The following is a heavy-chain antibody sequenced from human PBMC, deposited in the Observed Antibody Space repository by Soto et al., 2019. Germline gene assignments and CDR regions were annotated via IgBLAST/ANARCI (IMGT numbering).Heavy chain of an antibody. J-gene: IGHJ4*02. CDR1: GYTLTELS. CDR2: FDAEDGAA. V-gene: IGHV1-24*01. CDR3: ATDLFPDYADAGVTFRPADY. D-gene: IGHD3-16*02. Sequence: QVELVQSGAEVKKPGASVKVSCKVSGYTLTELSMHWVRQAPGKGLEWMGVFDAEDGAASYAQNFQGRVTMTVDTSTDTAYMEVTSLRSEDTAVYYCATDLFPDYADAGVTFRPADYSGQGTQVTVSS.